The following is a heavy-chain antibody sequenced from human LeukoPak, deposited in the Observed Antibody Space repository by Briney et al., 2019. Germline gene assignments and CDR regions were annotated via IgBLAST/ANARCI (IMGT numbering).Heavy chain of an antibody. CDR1: GFTFSSYW. CDR3: ARDTAVTGTPAEYFQH. J-gene: IGHJ1*01. D-gene: IGHD6-19*01. CDR2: IKQDGSET. Sequence: GGSLRLSCAASGFTFSSYWMIWVRQAPGKGLEWVANIKQDGSETYYVDSVAGRFTISRDNAKNTLYLEMNSLRAEDTAVYYCARDTAVTGTPAEYFQHWGQGTLVTVSS. V-gene: IGHV3-7*04.